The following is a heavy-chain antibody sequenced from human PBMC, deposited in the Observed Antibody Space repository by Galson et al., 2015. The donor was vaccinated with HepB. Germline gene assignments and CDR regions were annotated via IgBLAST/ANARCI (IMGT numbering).Heavy chain of an antibody. CDR2: IKSKTDGGTT. Sequence: SLRLSCAASGFTFNNAWMTWVRQAPGRGLEWVGRIKSKTDGGTTDYAAPVEGRFTISRDDSKNTLFLQMNSLKSEDSAVYYCNTWIAAGGRDPKVTSDHWGQGTLVTVSS. CDR1: GFTFNNAW. V-gene: IGHV3-15*01. CDR3: NTWIAAGGRDPKVTSDH. J-gene: IGHJ4*02. D-gene: IGHD6-13*01.